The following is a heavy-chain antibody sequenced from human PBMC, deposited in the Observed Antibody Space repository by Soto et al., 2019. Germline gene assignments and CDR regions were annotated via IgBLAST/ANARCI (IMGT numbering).Heavy chain of an antibody. CDR2: ISAGTTFI. CDR3: AGGDMTTVTDYYYYGMDV. CDR1: GFPFISYA. D-gene: IGHD4-4*01. Sequence: GGSLRLSCAASGFPFISYAMAWVRQTPGRGLEWVSSISAGTTFIDYADSVKGRFTISRDNSKNTLYLQMNSLRAEDTAVYYCAGGDMTTVTDYYYYGMDVWGQGTTVTVSS. J-gene: IGHJ6*02. V-gene: IGHV3-21*01.